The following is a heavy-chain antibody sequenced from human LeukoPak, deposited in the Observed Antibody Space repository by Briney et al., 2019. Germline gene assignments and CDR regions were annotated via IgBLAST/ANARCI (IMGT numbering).Heavy chain of an antibody. CDR1: GGSISSYY. CDR2: IYYSGST. J-gene: IGHJ3*02. CDR3: ARVDLKRGYCSSTSCYTGSVYQAFDI. D-gene: IGHD2-2*02. Sequence: SETLSLTCTVSGGSISSYYWSWIRQPPGKGLEWIGYIYYSGSTNYNPSLKSRATISEDTSKNQFSLKLTSVTAADTAVYYCARVDLKRGYCSSTSCYTGSVYQAFDIWGQGTMVTVSS. V-gene: IGHV4-59*01.